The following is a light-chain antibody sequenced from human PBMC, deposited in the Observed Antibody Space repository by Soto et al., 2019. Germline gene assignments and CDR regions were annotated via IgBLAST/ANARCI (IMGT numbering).Light chain of an antibody. Sequence: DIQMTQSPSSLSASVGDRVTITCQASQDISNYLNWYQQKPGRAPKLLIYDASNLEIGVPTRFDGSGSATDFTFTISSLQPEDVATYYCQQYNNLPYTFGQGTKLEIK. V-gene: IGKV1-33*01. CDR1: QDISNY. CDR2: DAS. J-gene: IGKJ2*01. CDR3: QQYNNLPYT.